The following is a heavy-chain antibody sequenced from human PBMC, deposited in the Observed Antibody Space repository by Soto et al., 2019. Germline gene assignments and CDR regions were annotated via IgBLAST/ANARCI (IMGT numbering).Heavy chain of an antibody. D-gene: IGHD6-19*01. CDR2: IIPIFGTA. CDR3: ARDLIAVAGIPFDY. V-gene: IGHV1-69*13. CDR1: GGTFSSYA. Sequence: SVKVSCKASGGTFSSYAMSWVRQAPGQGLEWMGGIIPIFGTASYAQKFQGRVTITADESTSTAYMELSSLRSEDTAVYYCARDLIAVAGIPFDYWGQGTLVTVSS. J-gene: IGHJ4*02.